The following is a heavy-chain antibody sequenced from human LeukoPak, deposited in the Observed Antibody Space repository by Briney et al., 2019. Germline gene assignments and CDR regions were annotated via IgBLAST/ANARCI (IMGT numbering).Heavy chain of an antibody. V-gene: IGHV3-7*01. J-gene: IGHJ4*01. CDR1: GFTFSSYW. CDR2: IKQDGGEK. Sequence: GGSLRLSCAVSGFTFSSYWLNWVRQAPGKGLEWVASIKQDGGEKSYVDSVKGRFTISRDSAKNSLYLQMSSLRAEDTAVYYCARDGTAAGLYFDLWGQGTLVTVSS. D-gene: IGHD6-13*01. CDR3: ARDGTAAGLYFDL.